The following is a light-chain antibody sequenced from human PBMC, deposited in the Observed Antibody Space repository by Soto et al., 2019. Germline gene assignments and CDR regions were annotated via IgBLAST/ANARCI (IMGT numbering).Light chain of an antibody. CDR2: GAS. V-gene: IGKV3-20*01. CDR3: QQYGSSPWT. Sequence: EIVITQSPATLSVSPGERATLSCRASHSVSSNLAWYQQKPGQAPRLLIYGASSRATGIPDRFSGSGSGTDFTLTISRLEPEDFAVYYCQQYGSSPWTFGQGTKVDIK. CDR1: HSVSSN. J-gene: IGKJ1*01.